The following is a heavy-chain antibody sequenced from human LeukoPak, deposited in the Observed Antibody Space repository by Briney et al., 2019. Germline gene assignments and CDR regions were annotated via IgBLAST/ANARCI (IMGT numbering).Heavy chain of an antibody. CDR2: IYYSGST. J-gene: IGHJ4*02. Sequence: SQTLSLTCTVSGGSISSGDYYWSWIRQPPGKGLEWIGYIYYSGSTYYNPSLKSRVTISVDTSKNQFPLKLSSVTAADTAVYYCARTVGAVTGYYFDYWGQGTLVTVSS. V-gene: IGHV4-30-4*01. CDR3: ARTVGAVTGYYFDY. D-gene: IGHD1-26*01. CDR1: GGSISSGDYY.